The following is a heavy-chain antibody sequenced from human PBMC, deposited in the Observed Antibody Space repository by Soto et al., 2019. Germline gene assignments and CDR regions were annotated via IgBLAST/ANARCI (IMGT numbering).Heavy chain of an antibody. D-gene: IGHD3-9*01. CDR1: GGSISSNNYY. CDR3: ARHNYDIVTGYYYYYMDV. CDR2: ISYSGST. V-gene: IGHV4-39*01. J-gene: IGHJ6*03. Sequence: SETLSLICTVSGGSISSNNYYWGWIRQPPGKGLEWIGSISYSGSTYYKPSLKSRVAISVDTSKNQFSLKLSSVTAADTAIYYCARHNYDIVTGYYYYYMDVWGKGTTVTVSS.